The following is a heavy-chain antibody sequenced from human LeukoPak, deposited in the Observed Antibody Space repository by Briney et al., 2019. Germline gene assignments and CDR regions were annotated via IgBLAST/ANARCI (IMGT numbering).Heavy chain of an antibody. Sequence: GGSLRLSCAASGFIFSNYAMSWVRQAPGKGLEWVSTLSGSGGTAYYADSVKGWFTISRDNSKNTLYLQMNSLRAEDMAVYYCAKGFYYYDSSDWGQGTLVTVSS. CDR3: AKGFYYYDSSD. D-gene: IGHD3-22*01. J-gene: IGHJ4*02. CDR1: GFIFSNYA. CDR2: LSGSGGTA. V-gene: IGHV3-23*01.